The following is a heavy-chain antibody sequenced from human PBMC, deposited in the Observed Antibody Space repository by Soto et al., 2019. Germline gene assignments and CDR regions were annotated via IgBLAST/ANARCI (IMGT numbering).Heavy chain of an antibody. CDR2: ISHDESDK. V-gene: IGHV3-30*18. CDR1: AFTFRSYG. J-gene: IGHJ4*02. Sequence: GGSLRLSCETSAFTFRSYGMHWVRQAPGKGLEWVAVISHDESDKYYVDSVKGRFTISRDNSKNTLYLQMSSLRPEDTAVYHCAKDRGRGYSYGYSRVYFDYWGQGALVTVSS. CDR3: AKDRGRGYSYGYSRVYFDY. D-gene: IGHD5-18*01.